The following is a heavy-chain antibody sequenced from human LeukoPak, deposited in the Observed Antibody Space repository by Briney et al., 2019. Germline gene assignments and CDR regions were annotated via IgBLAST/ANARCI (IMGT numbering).Heavy chain of an antibody. J-gene: IGHJ5*01. CDR2: ISGSGRST. CDR1: GFSFTSYA. V-gene: IGHV3-23*01. Sequence: GGSLRLSCAASGFSFTSYAMNWVRQAPGKGPEWVSAISGSGRSTYSADSVRGRFTTSRDNSKNILYLQMNNLRGEDTAVYYCAKAGARGNVNWFDSWGQGTLVTVSS. D-gene: IGHD1-1*01. CDR3: AKAGARGNVNWFDS.